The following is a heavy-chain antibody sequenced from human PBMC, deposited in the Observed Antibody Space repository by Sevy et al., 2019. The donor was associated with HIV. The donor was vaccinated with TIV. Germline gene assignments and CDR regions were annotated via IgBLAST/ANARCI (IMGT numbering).Heavy chain of an antibody. Sequence: SETLSLTCTVSGGSISSGDYYWNWIRQHPGKGLEWIGYIYYSGSTYYNSSLKSRVTISVDTSKIQFSLKLTSMTAADTAVYYCARSKVGSAFDIWGQRTMVTVSS. CDR2: IYYSGST. CDR1: GGSISSGDYY. CDR3: ARSKVGSAFDI. D-gene: IGHD1-26*01. J-gene: IGHJ3*02. V-gene: IGHV4-31*03.